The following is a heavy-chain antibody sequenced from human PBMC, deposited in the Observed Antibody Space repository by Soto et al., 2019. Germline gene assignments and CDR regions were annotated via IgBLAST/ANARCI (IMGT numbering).Heavy chain of an antibody. CDR1: GGSIGTSAYY. Sequence: SETLSLTCAVSGGSIGTSAYYWGWIRQAPGKGLEWIGSINHSGDTYLSPSLKDRVTMSVDTSKNSFSLKLRSATAADTGLYYCSRRAPEGFDPWGQGTLVTVSS. CDR2: INHSGDT. V-gene: IGHV4-39*01. J-gene: IGHJ5*02. CDR3: SRRAPEGFDP.